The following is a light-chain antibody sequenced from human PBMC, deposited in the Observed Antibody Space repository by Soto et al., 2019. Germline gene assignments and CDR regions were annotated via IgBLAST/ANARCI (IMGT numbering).Light chain of an antibody. V-gene: IGLV1-40*01. CDR2: DNS. Sequence: QAVLTQPPSVSGAPGQRVTISCTGSSSNIGAGYDVHWYQQLPGTAPKLLIYDNSNRPSGVPDRFSGSKSGTSASLAITGLQAEDEADDYCQSYDRSLSGSRVFGAGTQLTVL. CDR1: SSNIGAGYD. CDR3: QSYDRSLSGSRV. J-gene: IGLJ7*01.